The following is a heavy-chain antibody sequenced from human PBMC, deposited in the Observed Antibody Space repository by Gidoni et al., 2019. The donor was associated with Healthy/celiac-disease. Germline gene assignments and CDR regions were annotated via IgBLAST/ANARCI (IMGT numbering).Heavy chain of an antibody. CDR1: GFTFSSYG. D-gene: IGHD3-10*01. CDR3: ARDLLPQLWFGELLSFVDY. V-gene: IGHV3-30*03. J-gene: IGHJ4*02. Sequence: QVQLVESGGGVVQPGRSLRLPCAASGFTFSSYGMHWVRRAPGKGLEWVAVLSEDGSNKYYADSVKGRFTIARDNSKNTLYLQMNSLRAEDTAVYYCARDLLPQLWFGELLSFVDYWGQGTLVTVSS. CDR2: LSEDGSNK.